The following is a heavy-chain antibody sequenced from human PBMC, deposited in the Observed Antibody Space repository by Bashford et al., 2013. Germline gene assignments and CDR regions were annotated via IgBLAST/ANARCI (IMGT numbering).Heavy chain of an antibody. J-gene: IGHJ4*02. CDR3: AKDRLCGGGICYFEF. Sequence: VRQAPGLGPEWVSSVSDSGNNKLYRDSAKGRFTISRDNSKNLLYLQLNLLRVEDSAVYYCAKDRLCGGGICYFEFWGQGVLVTVSS. D-gene: IGHD2-15*01. V-gene: IGHV3-23*01. CDR2: VSDSGNNK.